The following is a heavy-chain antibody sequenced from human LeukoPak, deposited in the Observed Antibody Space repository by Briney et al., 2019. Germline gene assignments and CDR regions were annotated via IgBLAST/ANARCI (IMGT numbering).Heavy chain of an antibody. CDR3: ARRNGYYFVY. CDR1: GFTFSNYA. D-gene: IGHD1-1*01. J-gene: IGHJ4*02. CDR2: INHSGST. V-gene: IGHV4-34*01. Sequence: PGGSLRLSCAASGFTFSNYAMRWVRQPPGKGLEWIGEINHSGSTNYNPSLKSRVTISVDTSKNQFSLKLSSVTAADTAVYYCARRNGYYFVYWGQGTLITVSS.